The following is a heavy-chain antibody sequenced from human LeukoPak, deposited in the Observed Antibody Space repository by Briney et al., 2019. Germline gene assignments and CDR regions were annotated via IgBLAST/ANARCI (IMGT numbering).Heavy chain of an antibody. CDR2: ISSSSSYI. J-gene: IGHJ4*02. Sequence: PGGSLRPSCAASGFTFSSYSMNWVRQAPGKGLEWVSSISSSSSYIYYADSVKGRFTISRDNAKNSLYLQMNSLRAEDTAVYYCARGDILGELSSHFDYWGQGTLVTVSS. D-gene: IGHD3-16*02. V-gene: IGHV3-21*01. CDR3: ARGDILGELSSHFDY. CDR1: GFTFSSYS.